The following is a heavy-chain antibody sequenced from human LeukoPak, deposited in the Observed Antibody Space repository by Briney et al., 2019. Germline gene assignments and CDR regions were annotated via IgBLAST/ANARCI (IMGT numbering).Heavy chain of an antibody. CDR2: IKQDGSEK. J-gene: IGHJ4*02. Sequence: GGSLRLSCAASGFTFSSYWMSWVRQAPGKGLEWVANIKQDGSEKYYVDSVKGRFTISRDNSKNTLYVQMKSLRAEDTAVYYCAKDFVVVPGNVNYLDYWGQGTLVTVSS. D-gene: IGHD2-21*02. CDR3: AKDFVVVPGNVNYLDY. V-gene: IGHV3-7*03. CDR1: GFTFSSYW.